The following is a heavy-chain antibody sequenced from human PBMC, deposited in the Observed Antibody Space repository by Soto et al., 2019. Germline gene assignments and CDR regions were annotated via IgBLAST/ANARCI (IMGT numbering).Heavy chain of an antibody. CDR2: SRNKANSYST. J-gene: IGHJ4*02. V-gene: IGHV3-72*01. CDR3: ARFSGSYTRGLDS. Sequence: EVQLVESGGGLVQPGGSLRLSCAASGFTFSDHYMDWVRQAPGKGLEWVGRSRNKANSYSTEYAASVKGRFTISRDESKTSLYLQMNSLKTEDTAVYYCARFSGSYTRGLDSWGQGTLVTVSS. D-gene: IGHD1-26*01. CDR1: GFTFSDHY.